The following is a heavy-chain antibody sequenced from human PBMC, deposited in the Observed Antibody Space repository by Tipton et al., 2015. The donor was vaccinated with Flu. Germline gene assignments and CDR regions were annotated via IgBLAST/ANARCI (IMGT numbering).Heavy chain of an antibody. V-gene: IGHV3-15*01. J-gene: IGHJ3*02. D-gene: IGHD3-10*02. CDR1: GFSFKTAW. CDR3: STEVREDYVFDR. CDR2: IKSESEGGTT. Sequence: SLRLSCAASGFSFKTAWMSWVRQAPGRGLEWVGRIKSESEGGTTDYAAILKGRVSISRDDSRNTVYLQLTRLQKEDTAAYYCSTEVREDYVFDRWGQGPVVRVSS.